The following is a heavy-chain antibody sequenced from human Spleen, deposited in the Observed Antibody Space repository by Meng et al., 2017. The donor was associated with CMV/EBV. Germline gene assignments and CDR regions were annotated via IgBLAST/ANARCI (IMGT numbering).Heavy chain of an antibody. Sequence: GESLKISCAASGFTVSSNYMSWVRQAPGKGLEWVSVIYSGGSTYYADSVKGRFTISRDNSKNTLYLQMNSLRAEDTAVYYCAKAAVRKGSLYYYGMDVWGQGTTVTVSS. J-gene: IGHJ6*02. V-gene: IGHV3-53*05. CDR1: GFTVSSNY. CDR3: AKAAVRKGSLYYYGMDV. CDR2: IYSGGST.